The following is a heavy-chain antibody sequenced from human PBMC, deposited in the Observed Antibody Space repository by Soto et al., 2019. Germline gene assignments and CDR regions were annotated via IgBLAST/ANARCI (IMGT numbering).Heavy chain of an antibody. CDR2: ISGSGGST. Sequence: EVQLLESGGGLVQPGGSLRLSCAASGFTFSSYAMSWVRQAPGKGLEWVSAISGSGGSTYYADSVKGRFTISRDNSKNTLYLQMNSLRDEDTAVYYCAKVEESGHYESWFDPWGQGTLVTVSS. CDR1: GFTFSSYA. D-gene: IGHD3-10*01. J-gene: IGHJ5*02. CDR3: AKVEESGHYESWFDP. V-gene: IGHV3-23*01.